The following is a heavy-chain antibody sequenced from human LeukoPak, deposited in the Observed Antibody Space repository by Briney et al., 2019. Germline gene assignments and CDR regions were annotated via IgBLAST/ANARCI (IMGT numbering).Heavy chain of an antibody. D-gene: IGHD4-11*01. J-gene: IGHJ4*02. CDR2: IYYSGST. CDR3: ARHRDYSIDYFDY. Sequence: ETLSLTCTVSGGSISSSSYYWGWIRQPPGKGLEWIGSIYYSGSTYYNPSLKSRVTISVDTSKNQFSLKVNSVTAADTAVYYCARHRDYSIDYFDYWGQGTLVTVSS. CDR1: GGSISSSSYY. V-gene: IGHV4-39*01.